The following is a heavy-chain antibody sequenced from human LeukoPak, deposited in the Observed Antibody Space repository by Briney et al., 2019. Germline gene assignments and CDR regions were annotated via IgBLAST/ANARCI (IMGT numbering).Heavy chain of an antibody. CDR1: GYTFTSYD. CDR2: MNPNSGNT. J-gene: IGHJ4*02. CDR3: ASIPGVLTAYYNRVGYYFDY. D-gene: IGHD3-9*01. Sequence: ASVKVSCKASGYTFTSYDINWVRQATGQGLEWMGWMNPNSGNTGYAQKFQGRVTMTRNTSISTAYMELSSLRSEDTAVYYCASIPGVLTAYYNRVGYYFDYWGQGTLVTVSS. V-gene: IGHV1-8*01.